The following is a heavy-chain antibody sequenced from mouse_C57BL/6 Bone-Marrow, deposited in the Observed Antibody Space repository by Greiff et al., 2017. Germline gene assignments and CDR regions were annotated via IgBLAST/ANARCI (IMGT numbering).Heavy chain of an antibody. CDR1: GYTFTSYW. J-gene: IGHJ2*01. CDR2: MDPSDSYT. Sequence: QVQLQQPGAELVMPGASVKLSCKASGYTFTSYWMHWVKQRPGQGLEWIGEMDPSDSYTNYNQKFKGKSTLTVDKSSSTAYMQLSSLTSEDSAVYYCARRGWDPSFDYWGQGTTLTVSS. V-gene: IGHV1-69*01. CDR3: ARRGWDPSFDY. D-gene: IGHD1-1*02.